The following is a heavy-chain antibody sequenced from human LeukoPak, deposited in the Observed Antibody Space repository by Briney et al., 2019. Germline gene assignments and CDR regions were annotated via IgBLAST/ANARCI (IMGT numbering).Heavy chain of an antibody. CDR3: ARAAVAGDVDY. CDR1: GGSISSYY. CDR2: IYYSGST. J-gene: IGHJ4*02. Sequence: PSETLSLTCTVSGGSISSYYWSWIRQPPGKGLEWIGYIYYSGSTNYNPSLKSRVTISVDTSKNQFSLKLSSVTAADTAVYHCARAAVAGDVDYWGQGTLVTVSS. V-gene: IGHV4-59*01. D-gene: IGHD6-19*01.